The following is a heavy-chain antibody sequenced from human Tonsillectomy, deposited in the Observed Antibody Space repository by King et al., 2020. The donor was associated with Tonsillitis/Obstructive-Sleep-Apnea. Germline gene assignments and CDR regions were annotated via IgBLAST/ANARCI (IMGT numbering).Heavy chain of an antibody. CDR1: GGTFSNYN. Sequence: VQLVQSGAEVKKPGSSVRVSCRASGGTFSNYNINWVRQAPGQGLQWMGGIIPIFGTTDYAQKFQGRFTITADESTSTAYMELSSLRSEDTAVYYCATSPANIVVVPTTLHFDYWGQGTLVTVSS. J-gene: IGHJ4*02. V-gene: IGHV1-69*01. CDR2: IIPIFGTT. CDR3: ATSPANIVVVPTTLHFDY. D-gene: IGHD2-2*01.